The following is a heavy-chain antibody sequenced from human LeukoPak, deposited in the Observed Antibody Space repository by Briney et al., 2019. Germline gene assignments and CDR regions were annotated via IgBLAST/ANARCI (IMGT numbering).Heavy chain of an antibody. D-gene: IGHD1-26*01. Sequence: GGSLRLSCAASGFIFSDYDMHWVRQPIGKGLEWVSAIGTADDTYYPGSVKGRFTISRDNAKNSLYLQMSSLRVDDSAVYYCARETVGTTLFDYWGQGTLVTVSS. V-gene: IGHV3-13*01. CDR1: GFIFSDYD. CDR2: IGTADDT. J-gene: IGHJ4*02. CDR3: ARETVGTTLFDY.